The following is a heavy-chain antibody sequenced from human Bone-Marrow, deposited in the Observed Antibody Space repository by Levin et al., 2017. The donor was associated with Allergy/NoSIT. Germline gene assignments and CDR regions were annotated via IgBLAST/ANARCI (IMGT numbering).Heavy chain of an antibody. Sequence: SETLSLTCTVSGGSVSTSDSFWGWIRQPPGKGLEWIGRVLYDGNDFYNPSLRSRVTISVDTSRNQFSVDVGSVTAADSAVYYCVRHERASVQTTTVWGQGIMVTVSS. CDR3: VRHERASVQTTTV. D-gene: IGHD1-14*01. J-gene: IGHJ3*01. CDR1: GGSVSTSDSF. V-gene: IGHV4-39*01. CDR2: VLYDGND.